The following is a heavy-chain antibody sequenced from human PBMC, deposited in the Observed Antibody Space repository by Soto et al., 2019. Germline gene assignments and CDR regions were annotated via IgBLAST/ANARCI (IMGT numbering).Heavy chain of an antibody. CDR1: GGSFSGSTYY. V-gene: IGHV4-39*01. CDR3: ARHDGAHWGVDV. CDR2: IYHSGST. Sequence: QLQLQESGPGLVKPSETLSLTCTVSGGSFSGSTYYWGWIRQPPGKGLEHIGSIYHSGSTYYNPSLKSRVTISVDTSKTHFSLKVSSVTAADTALYFCARHDGAHWGVDVWGQGTTVIVSS. J-gene: IGHJ6*02.